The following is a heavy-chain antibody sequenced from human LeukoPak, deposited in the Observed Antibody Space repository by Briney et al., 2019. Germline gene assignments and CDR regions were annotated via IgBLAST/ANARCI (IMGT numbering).Heavy chain of an antibody. V-gene: IGHV3-23*01. J-gene: IGHJ4*02. CDR1: GFTFSSYA. Sequence: GGSLRLSCAASGFTFSSYAMSWVRQAPGKGLEWVSAISGSGGSTYYADSVEGRFTISRDNAKNSLYLQMNSLRAEDTAVYYCARGLPYYGSGSYGDYWGQGTLVTVSS. CDR2: ISGSGGST. D-gene: IGHD3-10*01. CDR3: ARGLPYYGSGSYGDY.